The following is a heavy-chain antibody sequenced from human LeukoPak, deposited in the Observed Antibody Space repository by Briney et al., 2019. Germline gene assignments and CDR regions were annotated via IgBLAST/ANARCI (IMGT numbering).Heavy chain of an antibody. CDR2: ISGSAART. J-gene: IGHJ4*02. V-gene: IGHV3-23*01. CDR1: GFTFSTYG. D-gene: IGHD3-10*01. CDR3: AKRGPGSPESGKYYFDY. Sequence: GGSLRLSCAASGFTFSTYGMTWVRQAPGRGLEWVSAISGSAARTFYPDSVKGRFTISRDNSKNTLSLQMNSLRAEDTAVYYCAKRGPGSPESGKYYFDYWGQGTLVTVSS.